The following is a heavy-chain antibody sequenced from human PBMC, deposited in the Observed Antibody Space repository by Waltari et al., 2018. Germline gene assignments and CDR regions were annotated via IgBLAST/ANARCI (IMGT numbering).Heavy chain of an antibody. Sequence: QVQLVQSGAEVKKPGSSVKVSCKASGGTFSSYAISWVRQAPGQGLGWMGGTSPILCTANYAQKFQARVTITADESTSRAYMGLSSLRSEDTAGYYCARDPSPAVVGYSYGYQDPWGQGTLVTVSS. V-gene: IGHV1-69*01. D-gene: IGHD5-18*01. CDR2: TSPILCTA. CDR1: GGTFSSYA. CDR3: ARDPSPAVVGYSYGYQDP. J-gene: IGHJ5*02.